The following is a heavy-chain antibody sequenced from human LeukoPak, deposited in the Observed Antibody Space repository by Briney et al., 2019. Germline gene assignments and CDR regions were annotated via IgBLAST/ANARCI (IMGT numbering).Heavy chain of an antibody. CDR3: ARSQGYSYGSSY. V-gene: IGHV1-69*13. Sequence: GASVKVSCKAPGGSFGRYAVSWERQAPGRWLEWMGGIVPILGTANYAQKFQGRVTITADDSTGTAYMELTSLRSADTAVYYCARSQGYSYGSSYWGQGTLVTVSS. CDR1: GGSFGRYA. J-gene: IGHJ4*02. D-gene: IGHD5-18*01. CDR2: IVPILGTA.